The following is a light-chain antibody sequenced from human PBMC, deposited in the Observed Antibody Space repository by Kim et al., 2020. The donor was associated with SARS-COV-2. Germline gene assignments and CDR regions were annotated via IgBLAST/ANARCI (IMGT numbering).Light chain of an antibody. Sequence: DIQMTQSPSTLSASVGDRVTITCRASQSVGNWLAWYQQRPGKAPKLLISKASNLKSGAPSRFSGSGSGTEFTLTISGLQPDDFATYYCQQSNSYTWTFGQGTKVDIK. V-gene: IGKV1-5*03. CDR1: QSVGNW. CDR2: KAS. J-gene: IGKJ1*01. CDR3: QQSNSYTWT.